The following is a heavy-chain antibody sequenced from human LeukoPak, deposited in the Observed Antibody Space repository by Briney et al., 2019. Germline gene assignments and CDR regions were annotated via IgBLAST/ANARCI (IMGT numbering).Heavy chain of an antibody. CDR2: IYTSGST. J-gene: IGHJ6*03. CDR1: GGSISSYY. V-gene: IGHV4-4*07. Sequence: SETLSLTCAVSGGSISSYYWSWVRQPPGKGLEWIGRIYTSGSTNYNPSLKSRVTMSVDTSKNQFSLKLSSVTAADTAVYYCARVGSYCSSTSCSAWNRSSYYYYYMDVWGKGTTVTVSS. D-gene: IGHD2-2*01. CDR3: ARVGSYCSSTSCSAWNRSSYYYYYMDV.